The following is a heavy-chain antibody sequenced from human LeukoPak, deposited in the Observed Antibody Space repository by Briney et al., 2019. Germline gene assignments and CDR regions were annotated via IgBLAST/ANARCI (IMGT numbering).Heavy chain of an antibody. J-gene: IGHJ5*02. CDR3: ARGGDYYDSSGLNWFDP. D-gene: IGHD3-22*01. CDR2: IYSSGST. V-gene: IGHV4-59*01. CDR1: GGSISSNY. Sequence: PSETLSLTCTVSGGSISSNYWSWIPQPPGKGLEWIGYIYSSGSTNYNPSLKSRVIISVDTSKNQFSLKLNSVTAADTAVYYCARGGDYYDSSGLNWFDPWGQGALVTVSS.